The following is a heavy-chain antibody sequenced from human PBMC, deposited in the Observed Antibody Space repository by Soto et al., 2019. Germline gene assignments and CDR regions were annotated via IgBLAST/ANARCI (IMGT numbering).Heavy chain of an antibody. V-gene: IGHV1-18*01. CDR2: ISAYNGNT. CDR3: ARDSGDYDFWSGYYTGYFDY. J-gene: IGHJ4*02. Sequence: ASVKVSCKASGYTLTSYGISWVRQAPGQGLEWMGWISAYNGNTNYAQKLQGRVTMTTDTSTSTAYMELRSLRSDDTAVYYCARDSGDYDFWSGYYTGYFDYWAREPWSPSPQ. CDR1: GYTLTSYG. D-gene: IGHD3-3*01.